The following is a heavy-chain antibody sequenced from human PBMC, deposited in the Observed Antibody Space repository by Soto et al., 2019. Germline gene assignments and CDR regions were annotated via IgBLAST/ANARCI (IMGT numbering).Heavy chain of an antibody. D-gene: IGHD3-22*01. CDR3: ATQRPYYYDSSGYWGYWYFDL. Sequence: EVQLLASGGGLVQPGGSLRLSCAASGFTFRSYAMSWVRQAPGKGLEWVSVISGSGQRTHYADYVKGRFTIPRDNSKTTLYLQMSSLRAEDTAVYYCATQRPYYYDSSGYWGYWYFDLWGRGTLVTVSS. CDR1: GFTFRSYA. CDR2: ISGSGQRT. J-gene: IGHJ2*01. V-gene: IGHV3-23*01.